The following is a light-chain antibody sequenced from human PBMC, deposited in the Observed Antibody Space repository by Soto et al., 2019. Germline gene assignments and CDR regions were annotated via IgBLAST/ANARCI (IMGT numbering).Light chain of an antibody. CDR3: QHYDTAQLT. CDR2: KAS. J-gene: IGKJ4*01. CDR1: QSVNSW. V-gene: IGKV1-5*03. Sequence: DIQVTQSPSTLSASVGDIVTITCRASQSVNSWLAWYQQKPGKAPKLLLYKASSLESGVPSRFSGSGSATEFTLTISSLQPDDFGTYYCQHYDTAQLTFGGGTKVDIK.